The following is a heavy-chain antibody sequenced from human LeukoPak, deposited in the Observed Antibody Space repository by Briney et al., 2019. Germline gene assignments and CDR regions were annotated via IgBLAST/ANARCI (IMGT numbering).Heavy chain of an antibody. CDR1: GYTFTSYD. Sequence: ASVKVSCKASGYTFTSYDINWVRQATGQGLEWMGWMNPNSGNTGYAQKFQGRVTMTRNTSISTAYMELSSLRSEDTAVYYCAREGLNDYGDYGWFDPWGQGTLVTVSS. D-gene: IGHD4-17*01. CDR2: MNPNSGNT. CDR3: AREGLNDYGDYGWFDP. V-gene: IGHV1-8*01. J-gene: IGHJ5*02.